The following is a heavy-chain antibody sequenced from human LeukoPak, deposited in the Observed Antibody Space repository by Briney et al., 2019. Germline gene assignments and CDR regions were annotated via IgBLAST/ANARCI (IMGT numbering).Heavy chain of an antibody. Sequence: SQTLSLTCAVYGGSFSGYYWSWIRQPPGKGLEWIGEINHSGRTTHNSSLKSRVTISVYTSKNQFSLKLSSVTAADTAVYYCARRPRNSGSDDGPPGLDYWGQGTLVTVSS. CDR2: INHSGRT. D-gene: IGHD1-26*01. CDR3: ARRPRNSGSDDGPPGLDY. V-gene: IGHV4-34*01. CDR1: GGSFSGYY. J-gene: IGHJ4*02.